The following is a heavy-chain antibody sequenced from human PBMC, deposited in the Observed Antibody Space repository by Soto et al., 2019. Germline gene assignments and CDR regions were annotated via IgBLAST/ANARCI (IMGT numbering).Heavy chain of an antibody. J-gene: IGHJ3*02. CDR1: GFTFSVSA. CDR3: ARHRIIWANHMTTEISNDGFDI. CDR2: MKSKGNNYAT. D-gene: IGHD4-4*01. Sequence: EVQLVESGGGLVQPGGSLTISCVASGFTFSVSAMHWVRQASGKGLEWVGRMKSKGNNYATAYAASVQGRFTISRDDSKNTTYLHISSLKTEDTAVYYCARHRIIWANHMTTEISNDGFDIWGQGTLVTVSS. V-gene: IGHV3-73*01.